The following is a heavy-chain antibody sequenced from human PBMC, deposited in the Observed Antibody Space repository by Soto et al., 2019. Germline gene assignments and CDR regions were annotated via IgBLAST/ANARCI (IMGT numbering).Heavy chain of an antibody. CDR2: IYYSGST. CDR1: GVSISSGGYY. CDR3: ARFTDVVVVAATWDAFDI. V-gene: IGHV4-31*03. Sequence: QVQLQESGPGLVKPSQTLSLTCTVSGVSISSGGYYWSWIRQHPGKGLEWIGYIYYSGSTYYNPSLKSRVTITVATSKNQFPQKLSSVTAADTAVYYCARFTDVVVVAATWDAFDIWGQGTMVTVSS. J-gene: IGHJ3*02. D-gene: IGHD2-15*01.